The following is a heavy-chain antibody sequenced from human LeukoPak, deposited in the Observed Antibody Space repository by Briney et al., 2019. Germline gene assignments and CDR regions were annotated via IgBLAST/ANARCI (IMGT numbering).Heavy chain of an antibody. CDR3: AKNGALVVPAAMGGLGYYYYYMDV. J-gene: IGHJ6*03. V-gene: IGHV3-43D*03. CDR1: GFTFDDYA. CDR2: ISWDGGST. Sequence: QTGGSLRLSCAASGFTFDDYAMHWVRQAPGKGLEWVSLISWDGGSTYYADSVKGRFTISRDNSKNSLYLQMNSLRAEDTALYYCAKNGALVVPAAMGGLGYYYYYMDVWGKGTTVTVSS. D-gene: IGHD2-2*01.